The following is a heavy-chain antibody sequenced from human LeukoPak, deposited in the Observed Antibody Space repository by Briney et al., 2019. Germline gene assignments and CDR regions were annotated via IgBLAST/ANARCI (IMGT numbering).Heavy chain of an antibody. CDR3: TRRIMVRGALGY. J-gene: IGHJ4*02. V-gene: IGHV3-49*03. Sequence: GRSLRLSCTASGFTFGDYAMCWFRQAPGKGLEWVGFIRSKAYGGTTEYAASVKGRFTISRDDSKSIAYLQMNSLKTEDTAVYYCTRRIMVRGALGYWGQGTLVTVSS. CDR1: GFTFGDYA. D-gene: IGHD3-10*01. CDR2: IRSKAYGGTT.